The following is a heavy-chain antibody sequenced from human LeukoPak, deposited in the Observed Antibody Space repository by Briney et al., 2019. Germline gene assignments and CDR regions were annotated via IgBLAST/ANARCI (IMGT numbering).Heavy chain of an antibody. CDR3: ARGRARMTRAYFDY. CDR2: INHSGST. D-gene: IGHD5-12*01. J-gene: IGHJ4*02. V-gene: IGHV4-34*01. Sequence: SETLSLTCAVYGGSFSGYYWSWIRQPPGKGLEWIGEINHSGSTNYNPSLKSRVTISVDPSKNQFSLKLSSVTAADTAGYYCARGRARMTRAYFDYWGQGTLVTVSS. CDR1: GGSFSGYY.